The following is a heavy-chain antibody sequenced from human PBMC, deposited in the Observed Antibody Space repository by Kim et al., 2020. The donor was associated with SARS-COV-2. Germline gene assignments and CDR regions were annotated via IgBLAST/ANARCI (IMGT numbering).Heavy chain of an antibody. CDR2: ISAYNGNT. V-gene: IGHV1-18*01. CDR1: GYTFTSYG. J-gene: IGHJ6*03. D-gene: IGHD3-10*01. CDR3: AGSPLWFGELLPYYYYMDV. Sequence: ASVKVSCKASGYTFTSYGISCVRQAPGQGLEWMGWISAYNGNTNYAQKLQGRVTMTTDTSTSTAYMELRSLRSDDTAVYYCAGSPLWFGELLPYYYYMDVWGKGTTVTVSS.